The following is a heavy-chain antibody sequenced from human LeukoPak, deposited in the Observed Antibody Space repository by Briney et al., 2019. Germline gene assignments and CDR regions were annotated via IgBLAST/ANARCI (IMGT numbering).Heavy chain of an antibody. CDR2: IYDSGRT. D-gene: IGHD5-12*01. J-gene: IGHJ4*02. V-gene: IGHV4-61*01. CDR1: GGSVSSGSYF. CDR3: ARDRLGGYSYVY. Sequence: SETLSLTCTVSGGSVSSGSYFWTWIRQSPGKRLEYVGYIYDSGRTNYNPSLKSRVTISKDTSKNQFSLKLSSVTAADTAVYYCARDRLGGYSYVYWGQGSLVTVSS.